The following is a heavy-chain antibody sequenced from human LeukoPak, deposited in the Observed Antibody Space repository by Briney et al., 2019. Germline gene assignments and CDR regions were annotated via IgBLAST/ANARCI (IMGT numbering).Heavy chain of an antibody. CDR3: ARDLAVVVVSAFDI. J-gene: IGHJ3*02. Sequence: GGSLRLSCAASGFTFSSYSMNWVRQAPGKGLEWVSYVSSSSSTIYYADSVKGRFTISRDNAKNSLYLQMNSLRAEDTAVYYCARDLAVVVVSAFDIWGQGTMVTVSS. V-gene: IGHV3-48*04. CDR2: VSSSSSTI. CDR1: GFTFSSYS. D-gene: IGHD3-22*01.